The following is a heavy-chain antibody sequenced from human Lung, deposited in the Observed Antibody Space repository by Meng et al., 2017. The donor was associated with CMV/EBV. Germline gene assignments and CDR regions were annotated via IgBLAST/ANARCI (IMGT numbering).Heavy chain of an antibody. V-gene: IGHV1-18*01. D-gene: IGHD2-15*01. J-gene: IGHJ4*02. Sequence: QVPLVQSGPEVKKPGASVRVSCKASVYTFGSYGICWVRQAPGQGLEWMGWFVNYVDTYPAPKFQGRVTMTTDTHTNTAFMELRSLTSDDTAVYYCASGTPGRSYCDYWGQGTLVTVSS. CDR1: VYTFGSYG. CDR2: FVNYVDT. CDR3: ASGTPGRSYCDY.